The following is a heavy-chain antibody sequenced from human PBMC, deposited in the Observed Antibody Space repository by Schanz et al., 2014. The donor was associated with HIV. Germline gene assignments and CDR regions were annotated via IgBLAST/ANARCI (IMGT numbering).Heavy chain of an antibody. D-gene: IGHD1-26*01. Sequence: EEKLVESGGGLVQPGGSLRLSCAASGFTFSNYWMHWVRQAPGKGLVWVSRINIDGSSTSYADSVKGRFTISRDNSKHSLYLQMNSLIPDDTAVYYCARDKKSGNYDGGFDSWGQGTLVTVSS. CDR2: INIDGSST. CDR3: ARDKKSGNYDGGFDS. J-gene: IGHJ5*01. V-gene: IGHV3-74*01. CDR1: GFTFSNYW.